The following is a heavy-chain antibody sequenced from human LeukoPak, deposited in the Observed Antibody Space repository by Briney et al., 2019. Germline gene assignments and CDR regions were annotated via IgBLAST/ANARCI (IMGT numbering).Heavy chain of an antibody. Sequence: TGGSLRLSCAAYGFTFSSYWMTWVRQAPGKGLEWVANIKQGGSEKYYVDSVKGRFTISRDNAKNSLYLQMNSLRAEDTAVYYCARVRGDYNFDYWGQGTLVTVSS. CDR1: GFTFSSYW. CDR3: ARVRGDYNFDY. D-gene: IGHD4-17*01. CDR2: IKQGGSEK. J-gene: IGHJ4*02. V-gene: IGHV3-7*01.